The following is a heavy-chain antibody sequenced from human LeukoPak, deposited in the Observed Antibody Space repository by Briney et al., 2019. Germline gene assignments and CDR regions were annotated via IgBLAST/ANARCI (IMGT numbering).Heavy chain of an antibody. CDR1: GGSISSGGYY. CDR2: IYYSGST. Sequence: SETLSLTCTVSGGSISSGGYYWSWIRQHPGKGLEWIGYIYYSGSTYYNPSLKSRVTISVDTSKNQFSLKLSSVTAADTAVYYCARAARDGYNYSAVDYWGQGTLVTVSS. CDR3: ARAARDGYNYSAVDY. V-gene: IGHV4-31*03. J-gene: IGHJ4*02. D-gene: IGHD5-24*01.